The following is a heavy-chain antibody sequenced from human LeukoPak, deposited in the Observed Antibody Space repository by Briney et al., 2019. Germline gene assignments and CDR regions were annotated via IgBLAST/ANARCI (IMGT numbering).Heavy chain of an antibody. Sequence: GGSLRLSCAASGFTFSSCSMTWIRQAPGRGLEWVSYISGVYDNIYYGDSVKGRFTISRDNAKNSVYLQMSSLRADDTAVYYCARGGAHGMDVWGQGTTVTVSS. V-gene: IGHV3-48*04. CDR3: ARGGAHGMDV. CDR1: GFTFSSCS. J-gene: IGHJ6*02. CDR2: ISGVYDNI. D-gene: IGHD1-26*01.